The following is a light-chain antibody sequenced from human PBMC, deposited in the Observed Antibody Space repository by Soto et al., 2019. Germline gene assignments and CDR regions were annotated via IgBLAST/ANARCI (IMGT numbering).Light chain of an antibody. CDR2: KAS. CDR1: QSISTW. CDR3: QQYRSYSS. V-gene: IGKV1-5*03. J-gene: IGKJ2*01. Sequence: DIQMTQSPSTLSASVGDRVTVTCRASQSISTWLAWYQQRPGKVPKLLIYKASTLESGVPSRFSGSGSGTEFTLTISSLQPDDFATYYCQQYRSYSSFGQGTRLEIK.